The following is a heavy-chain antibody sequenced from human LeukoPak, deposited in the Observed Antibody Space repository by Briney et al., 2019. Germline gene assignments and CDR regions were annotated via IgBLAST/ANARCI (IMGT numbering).Heavy chain of an antibody. V-gene: IGHV3-53*01. Sequence: GGSLRLSCPASGFTVSSNYMSWVRQAPGKGLEWVSVIYGGGITYYADSVKGRFTISRDNSKNTLYLQMNSLRAEDTAVYYCARAGGLHWGQGTLVTVSS. CDR3: ARAGGLH. CDR1: GFTVSSNY. D-gene: IGHD3-10*01. CDR2: IYGGGIT. J-gene: IGHJ4*02.